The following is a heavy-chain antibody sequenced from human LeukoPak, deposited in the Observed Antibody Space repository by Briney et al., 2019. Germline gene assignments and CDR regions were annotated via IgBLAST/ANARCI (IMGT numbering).Heavy chain of an antibody. CDR1: GGSFSGYY. D-gene: IGHD3-16*02. V-gene: IGHV4-34*01. Sequence: PSETLSLTCAVYGGSFSGYYWSWIRQPPGKGLEWIGEINHSGSTNYNPSLKSRVTISVDTSKNQFSLKLSSVTAADTAVCYCARASRYGGLDYWGQGTLVTVSS. CDR2: INHSGST. CDR3: ARASRYGGLDY. J-gene: IGHJ4*02.